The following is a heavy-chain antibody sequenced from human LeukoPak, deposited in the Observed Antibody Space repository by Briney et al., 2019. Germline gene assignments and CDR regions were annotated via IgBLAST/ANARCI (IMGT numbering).Heavy chain of an antibody. CDR3: AKSLPGSGSYDY. CDR2: ISGSGGST. V-gene: IGHV3-23*01. CDR1: GFTFSSHA. D-gene: IGHD3-10*01. Sequence: GGSLRLSCAASGFTFSSHAMTWVRQAPGKGLEWVSGISGSGGSTYYADSVKGRFTISRDNSKNTLYLQMNSLRAEDAAIYYCAKSLPGSGSYDYWGQGTLVTVSS. J-gene: IGHJ4*02.